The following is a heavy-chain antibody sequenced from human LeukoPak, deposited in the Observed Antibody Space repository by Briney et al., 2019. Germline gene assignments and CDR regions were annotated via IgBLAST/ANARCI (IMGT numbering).Heavy chain of an antibody. CDR2: IYFSGST. CDR3: SSGGAWSDY. V-gene: IGHV4-59*11. CDR1: GGSITHHY. Sequence: PSETLSLTCTVSGGSITHHYWTWIRQPPGKGLEWIGYIYFSGSTNYNPSLKSRVTISVDTSKNQFSLKLNSVAAADTAVYFCSSGGAWSDYWGQGALVTVSS. J-gene: IGHJ4*02. D-gene: IGHD6-19*01.